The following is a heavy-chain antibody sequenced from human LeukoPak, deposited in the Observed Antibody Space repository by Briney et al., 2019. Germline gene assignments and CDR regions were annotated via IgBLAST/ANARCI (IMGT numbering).Heavy chain of an antibody. CDR1: GGSISSYY. Sequence: SETLSLTCTVSGGSISSYYWSWIRQPPGKGLEWIGYIYYSGSTNYNPSLKSRVTISVDTSKNQFSLKLSSVTAADTAVYYCARVGGSLAFDIWGQGTMVTVSS. CDR2: IYYSGST. J-gene: IGHJ3*02. CDR3: ARVGGSLAFDI. D-gene: IGHD2-15*01. V-gene: IGHV4-59*01.